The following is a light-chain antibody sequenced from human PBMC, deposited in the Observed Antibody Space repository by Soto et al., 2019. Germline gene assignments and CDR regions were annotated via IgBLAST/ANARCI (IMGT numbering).Light chain of an antibody. J-gene: IGLJ1*01. CDR3: ISYTTDDTFV. CDR2: QVN. Sequence: QSALTQPPSASGSPGQSVTISCTGTSSDIGVYDFVPWYQQHPGKAPKVIIYQVNKRPSGVPDRFSGSKSGNTASLTVSGLRPEDEADYFCISYTTDDTFVFGTGTKV. V-gene: IGLV2-8*01. CDR1: SSDIGVYDF.